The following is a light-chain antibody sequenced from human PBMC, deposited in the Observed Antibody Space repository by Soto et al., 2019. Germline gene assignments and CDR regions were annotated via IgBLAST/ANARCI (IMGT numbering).Light chain of an antibody. J-gene: IGLJ3*02. CDR3: SSYAGDNNVV. V-gene: IGLV2-8*01. CDR1: SSDVGGYNY. CDR2: EVS. Sequence: QSALTQPPSASGSPGQSVTISCTGSSSDVGGYNYVSWYQQHPGKAPKVLIYEVSRRPPGVPDRFSGSKSDNTASLTVSGLQADDEADYYCSSYAGDNNVVFGGGTQLTVL.